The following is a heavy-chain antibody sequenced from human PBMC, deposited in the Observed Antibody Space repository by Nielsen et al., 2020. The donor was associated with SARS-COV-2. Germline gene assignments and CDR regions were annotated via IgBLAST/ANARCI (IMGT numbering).Heavy chain of an antibody. J-gene: IGHJ4*02. Sequence: ASVKVSCKASGNTFTSYHMHWVRQAPGQGLEWMGIINPRSGYTSYAQKFQGRVTMTRDTSISTAYMELSRLRSDDTAVYYCARLYFDYWGQGTLVTVSS. V-gene: IGHV1-46*01. CDR2: INPRSGYT. CDR1: GNTFTSYH. CDR3: ARLYFDY.